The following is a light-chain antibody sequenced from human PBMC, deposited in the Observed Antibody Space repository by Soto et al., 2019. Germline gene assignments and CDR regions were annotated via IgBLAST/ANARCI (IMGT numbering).Light chain of an antibody. CDR2: GAS. J-gene: IGKJ5*01. CDR1: ESVSTSY. Sequence: ELVLTQSPGTLSLSPGERATLSCRASESVSTSYLAWYQQKPGQAPRLLIYGASSRATGIPDRFSGSGSGTDFSLTISRLGPEDFAVYYCQQYGSSPFTFGQGTLLEIK. CDR3: QQYGSSPFT. V-gene: IGKV3-20*01.